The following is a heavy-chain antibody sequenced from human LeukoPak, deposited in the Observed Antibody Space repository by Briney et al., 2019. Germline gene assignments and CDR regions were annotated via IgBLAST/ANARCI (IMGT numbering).Heavy chain of an antibody. CDR3: ARSTGWYPFPDY. CDR1: RFSFSSYW. CDR2: INQDGSEK. D-gene: IGHD6-19*01. V-gene: IGHV3-7*01. J-gene: IGHJ4*02. Sequence: PGGSLRLSCTASRFSFSSYWMTWVRQAPGKGLEWVASINQDGSEKYYVDSVKGRFTISRDNPKNSLYLQMISLRAEDTAVYYCARSTGWYPFPDYWGQATLVTVSS.